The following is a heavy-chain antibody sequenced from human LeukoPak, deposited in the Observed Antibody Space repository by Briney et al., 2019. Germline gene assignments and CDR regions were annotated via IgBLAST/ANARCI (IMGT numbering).Heavy chain of an antibody. CDR1: GFTFSSYW. CDR3: ARVTPYSNLLDHYYGMDV. CDR2: INSDGSST. V-gene: IGHV3-74*01. Sequence: SGGSLRLSCAASGFTFSSYWMHWVRQAPGKGLVWVSRINSDGSSTSYADSVKGRFTISRDNAKNTLYLQMNSLRAEDTAVYYCARVTPYSNLLDHYYGMDVWGQGTTVTVSS. J-gene: IGHJ6*02. D-gene: IGHD4-4*01.